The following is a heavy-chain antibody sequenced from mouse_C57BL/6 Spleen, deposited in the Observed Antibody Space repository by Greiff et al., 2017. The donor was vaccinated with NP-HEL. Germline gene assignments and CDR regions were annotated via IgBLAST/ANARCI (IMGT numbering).Heavy chain of an antibody. Sequence: EVHLVESGGGLVKPGGSLKLSCAASGFTFSDYGMHWVRQAPEKGLEWVAYISRGSSTIYYADTVKGRFTISRDNAKNTLFLQMTSLRSADTAMYYCARDHGSSYGYFDVWGTGTTVTVSS. V-gene: IGHV5-17*01. J-gene: IGHJ1*03. CDR2: ISRGSSTI. CDR3: ARDHGSSYGYFDV. D-gene: IGHD1-1*01. CDR1: GFTFSDYG.